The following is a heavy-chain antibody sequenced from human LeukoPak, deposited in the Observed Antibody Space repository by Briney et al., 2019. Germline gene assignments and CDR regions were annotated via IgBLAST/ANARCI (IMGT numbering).Heavy chain of an antibody. CDR3: ARDLKMGYSSGRYSWGTGSSNDY. CDR1: GYTFTSYG. V-gene: IGHV1-18*01. Sequence: ASVKVSCKASGYTFTSYGISWVRQAPGKGLEWMGWISGYNGNTNYAQKLQGRVTMTTDTSTSTVHMELRSLRSDDTAVYYCARDLKMGYSSGRYSWGTGSSNDYWGQGTLVTVSS. D-gene: IGHD6-19*01. J-gene: IGHJ4*02. CDR2: ISGYNGNT.